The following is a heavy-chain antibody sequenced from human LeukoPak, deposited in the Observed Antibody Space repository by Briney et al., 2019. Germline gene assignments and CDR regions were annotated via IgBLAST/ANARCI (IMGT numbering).Heavy chain of an antibody. CDR3: ARYQFTRDWLIPRDYYYGMDV. V-gene: IGHV4-59*08. D-gene: IGHD3-9*01. Sequence: LVKPSETLSLTCTVSGGSISSYYWSWIRQPPGKGLEWIGYIYYSGSTNYNPSLKSRVTISVDTSKNQFSLKLSSVTAADTAVYYCARYQFTRDWLIPRDYYYGMDVWGQGTTVTVSS. CDR1: GGSISSYY. CDR2: IYYSGST. J-gene: IGHJ6*02.